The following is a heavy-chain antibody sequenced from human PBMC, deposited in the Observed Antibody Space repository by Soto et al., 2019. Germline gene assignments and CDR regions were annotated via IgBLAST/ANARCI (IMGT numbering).Heavy chain of an antibody. CDR3: ARLELNYYYYGMDV. Sequence: ASVKVSCKASGYTFTSYYMHWVRQAPGQGLEWMGWISAYNGNTNYAQKLQGRVTMTTDTSTSTAYMELRSLRSDDTAVYYCARLELNYYYYGMDVWGQGTTVTVSS. V-gene: IGHV1-18*04. J-gene: IGHJ6*02. CDR2: ISAYNGNT. D-gene: IGHD1-7*01. CDR1: GYTFTSYY.